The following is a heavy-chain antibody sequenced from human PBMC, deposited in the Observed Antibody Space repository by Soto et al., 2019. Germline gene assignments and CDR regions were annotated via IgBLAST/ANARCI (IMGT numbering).Heavy chain of an antibody. CDR2: IKSKTDGGTT. CDR1: GFTFSNAW. J-gene: IGHJ4*02. Sequence: GGSLRLSCAASGFTFSNAWMSWVRQAPGKGLEWVGRIKSKTDGGTTDYAAPVKGRFTISREDSKNTLYLQMNSLKTEDTAVYYCTTSFTFGGVIIRDYWGQGTLVTVSS. V-gene: IGHV3-15*01. CDR3: TTSFTFGGVIIRDY. D-gene: IGHD3-16*02.